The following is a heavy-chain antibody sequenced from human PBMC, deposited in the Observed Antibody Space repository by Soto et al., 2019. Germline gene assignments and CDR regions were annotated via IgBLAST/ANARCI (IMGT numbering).Heavy chain of an antibody. CDR1: GFTFSSYG. CDR2: IWYDGSNK. J-gene: IGHJ4*02. CDR3: ARDNTAMDHYFDY. Sequence: GGSLRLSCAASGFTFSSYGMHWVRQAPGKGLEWVAVIWYDGSNKYYADSVKGRFTISRDNSKNTLYQQMNSLRAEDTAVYYCARDNTAMDHYFDYWGQGTLVTVSS. D-gene: IGHD5-18*01. V-gene: IGHV3-33*01.